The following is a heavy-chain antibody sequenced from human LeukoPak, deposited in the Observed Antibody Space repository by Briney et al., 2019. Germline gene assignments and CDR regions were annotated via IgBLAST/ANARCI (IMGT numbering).Heavy chain of an antibody. CDR2: ISYDGSNK. CDR1: GFTFSSYG. CDR3: ASEYDSSGYIA. Sequence: GGSLRLSCAASGFTFSSYGMHWVRQAPGKGLEWVAVISYDGSNKYYADSVKGRFTISRDNSKNTLYLQMNSLRAEDTAVYYCASEYDSSGYIAWGQGTLVTVS. D-gene: IGHD3-22*01. V-gene: IGHV3-30*03. J-gene: IGHJ5*02.